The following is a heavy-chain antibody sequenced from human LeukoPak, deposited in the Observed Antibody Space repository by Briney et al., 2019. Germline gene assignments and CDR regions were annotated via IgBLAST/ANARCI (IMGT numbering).Heavy chain of an antibody. D-gene: IGHD3-22*01. CDR2: INPNSGGT. CDR3: ARLGSGYFIDY. CDR1: GYTFTGYY. J-gene: IGHJ4*02. V-gene: IGHV1-2*06. Sequence: ASVKVSCKAFGYTFTGYYMHWVRQAPGQGLEWMGRINPNSGGTNYAQEFQGRVTMTRDTSISTAYMELSRLRSDDTAVYYCARLGSGYFIDYWGQGTLVTVSS.